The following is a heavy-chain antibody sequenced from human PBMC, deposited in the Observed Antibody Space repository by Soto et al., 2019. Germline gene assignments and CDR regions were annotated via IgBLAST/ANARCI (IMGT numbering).Heavy chain of an antibody. CDR3: ARIRGDGYNYYYGMDV. V-gene: IGHV5-51*01. D-gene: IGHD3-10*01. Sequence: LWESLKISCQASEYSFTGYWIGCVSQVPGKGLEWMGIIFPGESNVKYSPSFQGQVTISADKSIRTAYLQWSGLEASDTAIYYCARIRGDGYNYYYGMDVWGQGTTVTVSS. CDR2: IFPGESNV. J-gene: IGHJ6*02. CDR1: EYSFTGYW.